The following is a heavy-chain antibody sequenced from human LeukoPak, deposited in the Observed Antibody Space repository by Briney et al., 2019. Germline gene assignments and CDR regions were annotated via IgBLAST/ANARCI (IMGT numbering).Heavy chain of an antibody. CDR2: IHTSGST. Sequence: SETLSLTCTVSGGSISSSSYYWSWIRQPAGKGLEWIGRIHTSGSTNYNPSLKSRVTMSVDTSKNQFSLKLSSVTAADTAVYYCATYDYSNYYMDVWGKGTTVTVSS. J-gene: IGHJ6*03. V-gene: IGHV4-61*02. CDR3: ATYDYSNYYMDV. CDR1: GGSISSSSYY. D-gene: IGHD4-11*01.